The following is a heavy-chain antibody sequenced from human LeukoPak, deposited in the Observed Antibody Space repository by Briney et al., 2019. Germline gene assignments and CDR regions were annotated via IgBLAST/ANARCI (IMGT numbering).Heavy chain of an antibody. CDR1: GGTFSSYA. D-gene: IGHD3-10*01. Sequence: ASVKVSCKASGGTFSSYAISWVRQAPGQGLEWMGGIIPIFGTANYAQKFQGRVTITADESTSTACMELSSLRSEDTAVYYCARGYGSGSYYQPFDYWGQGTLVTVSS. CDR2: IIPIFGTA. J-gene: IGHJ4*02. CDR3: ARGYGSGSYYQPFDY. V-gene: IGHV1-69*13.